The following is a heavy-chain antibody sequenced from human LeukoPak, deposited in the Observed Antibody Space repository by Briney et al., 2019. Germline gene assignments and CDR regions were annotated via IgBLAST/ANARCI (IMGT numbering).Heavy chain of an antibody. V-gene: IGHV4-59*08. Sequence: PSETLSLTCTVSGGSMRSYYWSWMRQTPEKGLEWIGYIYYTGRTNYNPSLQSRVGISVDKSKNQFSLRLSSVTAADTALYYCERRGDRSEPTLDASEPYDASDAFDIWGQGTMVTVSS. CDR2: IYYTGRT. CDR3: ERRGDRSEPTLDASEPYDASDAFDI. D-gene: IGHD1-14*01. CDR1: GGSMRSYY. J-gene: IGHJ3*02.